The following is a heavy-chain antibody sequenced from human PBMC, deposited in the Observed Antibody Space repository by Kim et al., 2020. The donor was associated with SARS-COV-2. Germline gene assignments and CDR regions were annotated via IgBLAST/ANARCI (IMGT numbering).Heavy chain of an antibody. CDR3: AREGYSSSWYLFDY. CDR1: GYTFTSYG. Sequence: ASVKVSCKASGYTFTSYGISWVRQAPGQGLEWMGWISAYNGNTNYAQKLQGRVTKTTDTSTSTAYMELRSLRSDDTAVYYCAREGYSSSWYLFDYWGQGTLVTVSS. CDR2: ISAYNGNT. J-gene: IGHJ4*02. V-gene: IGHV1-18*01. D-gene: IGHD6-13*01.